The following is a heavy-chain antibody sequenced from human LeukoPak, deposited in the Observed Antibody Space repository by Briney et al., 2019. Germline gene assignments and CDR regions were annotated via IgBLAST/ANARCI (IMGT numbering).Heavy chain of an antibody. J-gene: IGHJ4*02. Sequence: GGSLRLSCAASGFTFSSYAMSWVRQAPGKGLEWVGFIRSKAYGGTTEYAASVKGRFTISRGDSKSIAYLQMNSLKTEDTAVYYCTRCRDSSSWYVAYWGQGTLVTVSS. CDR1: GFTFSSYA. V-gene: IGHV3-49*04. CDR3: TRCRDSSSWYVAY. CDR2: IRSKAYGGTT. D-gene: IGHD6-13*01.